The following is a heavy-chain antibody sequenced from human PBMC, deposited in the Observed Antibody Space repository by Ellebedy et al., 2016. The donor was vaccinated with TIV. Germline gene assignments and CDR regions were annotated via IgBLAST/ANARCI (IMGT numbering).Heavy chain of an antibody. D-gene: IGHD3-10*01. CDR1: GFSFSDYS. V-gene: IGHV3-48*01. Sequence: PGGSLRLSCAASGFSFSDYSMNWFRQAPGKGLEWVSYITSSSNIIYYADSVTGRFTISRDNSKNTLYLQMNSLRAEDTAVYYCAKRVTMVRGVITYYHYAMDVWGQGTTVTVSS. CDR3: AKRVTMVRGVITYYHYAMDV. J-gene: IGHJ6*02. CDR2: ITSSSNII.